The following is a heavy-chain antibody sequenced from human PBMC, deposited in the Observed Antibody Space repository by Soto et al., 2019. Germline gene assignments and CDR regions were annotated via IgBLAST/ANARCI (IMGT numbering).Heavy chain of an antibody. D-gene: IGHD3-10*01. V-gene: IGHV3-74*01. CDR3: TRGPRPISTGTGAY. CDR1: GFIFKMYW. CDR2: IYNDGTYS. Sequence: GGSLRLSCAASGFIFKMYWMHWVRQSPGKGLVWISRIYNDGTYSDYADSVRGRFTISRDNVSDTLYLQMNNLRAEDSGLYYCTRGPRPISTGTGAYWGKGTQVTVSS. J-gene: IGHJ4*02.